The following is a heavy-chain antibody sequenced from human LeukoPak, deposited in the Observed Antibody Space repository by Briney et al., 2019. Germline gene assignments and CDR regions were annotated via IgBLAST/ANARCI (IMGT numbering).Heavy chain of an antibody. V-gene: IGHV3-48*02. Sequence: GGSLRLSCAASGFTFSSYSMNWVRQAPGKGLEWVSYISSSSSTIYYADSVKGRFTISRDNAKNLLYLQMNSLRDGDTAVYYCARKREYYFDYWGQGTLVTVSS. J-gene: IGHJ4*02. D-gene: IGHD3-10*01. CDR1: GFTFSSYS. CDR3: ARKREYYFDY. CDR2: ISSSSSTI.